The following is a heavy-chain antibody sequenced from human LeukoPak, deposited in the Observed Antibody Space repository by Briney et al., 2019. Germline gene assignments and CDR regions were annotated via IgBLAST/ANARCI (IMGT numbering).Heavy chain of an antibody. Sequence: SETLSLTCTVSGGSMSLYYWSWIRQPAGKGLEWIGRMYISGSTNYNPSLKSRVTMSVDTSKNQFSLKLTSVTAADTAVYYCARDIGDIDDYWGQGALVTVS. CDR1: GGSMSLYY. D-gene: IGHD5-12*01. V-gene: IGHV4-4*07. CDR3: ARDIGDIDDY. J-gene: IGHJ4*02. CDR2: MYISGST.